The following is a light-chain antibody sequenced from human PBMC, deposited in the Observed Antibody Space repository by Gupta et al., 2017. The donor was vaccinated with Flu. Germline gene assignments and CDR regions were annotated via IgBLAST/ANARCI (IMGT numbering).Light chain of an antibody. CDR1: HSVLYSNGNTY. CDR2: LVS. Sequence: EMVMSQCPLSLSVTPGEPASISCRSSHSVLYSNGNTYLYWYLQKPGQSPQLLIYLVSPRGSGVPDRFSGRGSGTDFTLKINRVEAEDVGVYFCMQGAQAPYGFGQGTKMEIK. CDR3: MQGAQAPYG. V-gene: IGKV2-28*01. J-gene: IGKJ2*03.